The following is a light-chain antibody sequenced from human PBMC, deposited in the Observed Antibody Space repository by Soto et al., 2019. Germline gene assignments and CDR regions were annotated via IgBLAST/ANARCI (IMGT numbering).Light chain of an antibody. V-gene: IGKV1-5*01. Sequence: DIQLTQSPSTLSESVGDRVTITCRASQSISSWLAWYQQKPGKAPKLLIYDVSSLESGVPSRFSGSGSGTEFTLTISSLQPDDFATYYCQQCNTFWTFGQGTKVEIK. CDR2: DVS. CDR3: QQCNTFWT. J-gene: IGKJ1*01. CDR1: QSISSW.